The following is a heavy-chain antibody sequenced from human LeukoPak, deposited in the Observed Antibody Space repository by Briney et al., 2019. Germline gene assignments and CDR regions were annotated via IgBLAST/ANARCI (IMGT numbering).Heavy chain of an antibody. D-gene: IGHD2-15*01. CDR2: IIPIFGTA. J-gene: IGHJ4*02. Sequence: SVKVSCKASGGTFSSYAISWVRQAPGQGLEWMGGIIPIFGTANYAQKFQGGVTITAAKSTSTTYMELSSLRSEDTAVYYCARIHCSGGSCYFDYWGQGTLVTVSS. CDR1: GGTFSSYA. V-gene: IGHV1-69*06. CDR3: ARIHCSGGSCYFDY.